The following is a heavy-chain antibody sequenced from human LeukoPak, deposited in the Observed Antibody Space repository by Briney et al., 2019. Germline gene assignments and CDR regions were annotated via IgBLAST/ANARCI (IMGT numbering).Heavy chain of an antibody. J-gene: IGHJ4*02. D-gene: IGHD1-1*01. CDR3: ARNTGTYDY. CDR1: GFTFSSYA. V-gene: IGHV3-21*05. CDR2: ISTTSSFT. Sequence: GGSLRLSCAASGFTFSSYAMSWVRQAPGKGLEWVSYISTTSSFTKYADSVKGRFTISRDNAKNSLYLQMNSLRAEDTAVYYCARNTGTYDYWGQGTLVTVSS.